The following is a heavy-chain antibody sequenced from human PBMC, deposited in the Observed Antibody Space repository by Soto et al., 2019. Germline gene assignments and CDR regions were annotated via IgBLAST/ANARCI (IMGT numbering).Heavy chain of an antibody. D-gene: IGHD3-10*01. CDR1: GFTFSTYG. CDR2: ILYDGSEK. J-gene: IGHJ5*02. CDR3: AKDEDALWLGEHRSFDP. Sequence: QVQLVESGGGVVQPGRSLRLSCATSGFTFSTYGMHWVRQAPGKGLEYMAGILYDGSEKYYADSVKGRFTISRDNSKNPLYLQMNSLRAEDTAVYYCAKDEDALWLGEHRSFDPWGQGTLVTVSS. V-gene: IGHV3-30*18.